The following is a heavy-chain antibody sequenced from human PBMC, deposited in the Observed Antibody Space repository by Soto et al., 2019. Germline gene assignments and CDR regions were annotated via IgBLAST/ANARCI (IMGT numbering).Heavy chain of an antibody. Sequence: QVQLVQSGAEVKKPGASVKVSCKASGYTFTSYGISWVRQAPGQGLEWMGWISAYNGNTNYAQKLQGRVPMTTDTSSSTDYMELRSLRSDDTAVYYCARDRGAYGMDVWGQGTTVTVSS. V-gene: IGHV1-18*01. J-gene: IGHJ6*02. CDR2: ISAYNGNT. CDR1: GYTFTSYG. CDR3: ARDRGAYGMDV.